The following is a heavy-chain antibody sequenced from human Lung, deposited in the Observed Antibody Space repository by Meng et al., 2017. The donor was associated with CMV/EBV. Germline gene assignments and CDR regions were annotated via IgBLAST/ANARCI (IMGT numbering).Heavy chain of an antibody. D-gene: IGHD2-2*01. CDR2: ISYDGSNK. J-gene: IGHJ6*01. V-gene: IGHV3-30-3*01. Sequence: GGSLRLSCAASGFTFSSYAMHWVRQAPGKGLEWVAVISYDGSNKYYADSVKGRFTISRDNSKNTLYLQMNSLRAEDTAVYYCARDHFVVVPASYGMDVWGQGTTVNVSS. CDR3: ARDHFVVVPASYGMDV. CDR1: GFTFSSYA.